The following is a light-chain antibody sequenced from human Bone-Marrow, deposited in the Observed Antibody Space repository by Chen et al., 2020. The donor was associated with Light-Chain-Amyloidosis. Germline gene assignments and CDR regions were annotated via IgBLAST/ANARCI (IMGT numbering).Light chain of an antibody. V-gene: IGLV3-1*01. Sequence: SYELTQPPSMSVSPGQTASITCSGDKLGDKYACWYQQKAGQSPVLVIYADNKRHSGLPVRFSGSDSGNTATLTSGGTQAMDEDDCYCQAWDRGTVVFGGGTKLTVL. CDR3: QAWDRGTVV. J-gene: IGLJ2*01. CDR2: ADN. CDR1: KLGDKY.